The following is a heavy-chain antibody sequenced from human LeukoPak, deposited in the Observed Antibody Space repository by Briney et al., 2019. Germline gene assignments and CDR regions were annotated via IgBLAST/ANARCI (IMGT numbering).Heavy chain of an antibody. CDR2: INPSGGST. D-gene: IGHD3-10*01. Sequence: VASVKVSCKASGYTFTSYYMHWVRQAPGQGLEWMGIINPSGGSTSYAQKFQGRVTMTRDMSTSTVYMELSSLRSEDTAVYYCARELYGEFGSGPKADDAFDIWGQGTMVTVSS. CDR1: GYTFTSYY. CDR3: ARELYGEFGSGPKADDAFDI. J-gene: IGHJ3*02. V-gene: IGHV1-46*01.